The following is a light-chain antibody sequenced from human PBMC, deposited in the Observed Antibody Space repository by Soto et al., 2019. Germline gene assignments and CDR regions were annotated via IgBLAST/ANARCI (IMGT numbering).Light chain of an antibody. CDR3: ISYAGSNAYV. J-gene: IGLJ1*01. Sequence: QSVLTQPPSASGSPGQSVTISCTGTSSDVGGYNYVSWYQQHPGKAPKLMIYDVIKRPSGVPDRFSGSKSGNTASLAVSGLQAEDEADYFCISYAGSNAYVFGTGTKAPS. CDR2: DVI. CDR1: SSDVGGYNY. V-gene: IGLV2-8*01.